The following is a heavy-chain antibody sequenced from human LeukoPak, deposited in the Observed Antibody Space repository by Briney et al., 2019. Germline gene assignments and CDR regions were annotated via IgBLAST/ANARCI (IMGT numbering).Heavy chain of an antibody. Sequence: GSVKVSCKGSGYTLPKYVVHLVRQAPGQRPEWMGWINAGNGDTKYSQNFQDRVTITRDTSANTAYMELSSLTSEDTALYYCARDDCGDTCYPGGYWGQGTLVTVSS. CDR1: GYTLPKYV. CDR2: INAGNGDT. CDR3: ARDDCGDTCYPGGY. V-gene: IGHV1-3*01. D-gene: IGHD2-21*01. J-gene: IGHJ4*02.